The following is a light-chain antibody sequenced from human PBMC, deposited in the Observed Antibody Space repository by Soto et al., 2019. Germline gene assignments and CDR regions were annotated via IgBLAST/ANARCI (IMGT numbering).Light chain of an antibody. CDR1: QSVSSNQ. Sequence: ESVLTQSPGTLSLSPGDRATLSCRTSQSVSSNQLAWYQQKPGQAPRLLIYGASSRTTGIPDRFSGSGSGTNFTLTISRLETEDFAVYYCQQYGGSPGTFGQGTKVDIK. CDR3: QQYGGSPGT. J-gene: IGKJ1*01. V-gene: IGKV3-20*01. CDR2: GAS.